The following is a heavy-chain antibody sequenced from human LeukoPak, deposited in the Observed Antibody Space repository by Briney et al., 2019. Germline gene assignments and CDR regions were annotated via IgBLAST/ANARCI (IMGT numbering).Heavy chain of an antibody. D-gene: IGHD3-3*01. V-gene: IGHV5-51*01. J-gene: IGHJ4*02. CDR3: ARPHYDFWSGYPYYFDY. CDR1: GYSFTSYW. CDR2: IYPGDSDT. Sequence: GESLKISCKGSGYSFTSYWIGWVRQVPGKGLEWMGIIYPGDSDTRCSPSFQGQVTISADKSISTAYLQWSSLKASDTAMYYCARPHYDFWSGYPYYFDYWGQGTLVTVSS.